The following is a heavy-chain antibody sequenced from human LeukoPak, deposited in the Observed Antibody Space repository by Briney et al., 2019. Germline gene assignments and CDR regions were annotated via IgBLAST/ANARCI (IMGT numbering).Heavy chain of an antibody. J-gene: IGHJ4*02. D-gene: IGHD6-13*01. V-gene: IGHV4-39*01. CDR3: ARLAIAAAGIDY. CDR2: IYYSGST. Sequence: SETLSPTCTVSGGSISSSSYYWGWIRQPPGKGLEWIGSIYYSGSTYYNPSLKSRVTISVDTSKNQFSLKLSSVTAADTAVYYCARLAIAAAGIDYWGQGTLVTVSS. CDR1: GGSISSSSYY.